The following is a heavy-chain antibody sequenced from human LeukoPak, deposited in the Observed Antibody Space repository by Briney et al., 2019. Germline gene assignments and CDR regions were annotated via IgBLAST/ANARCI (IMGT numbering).Heavy chain of an antibody. D-gene: IGHD3-10*01. V-gene: IGHV3-48*01. CDR1: GFTFGTYS. CDR2: ISSSSTK. Sequence: GGSLRLSCAASGFTFGTYSMNWVRQAPGKGLEWVSYISSSSTKYYADSVKGRFTISRDNAKNSLYLQMNSLRAEDTAVYYCAKDSSGGSWFPSDYWGQGTPVTVSS. J-gene: IGHJ4*02. CDR3: AKDSSGGSWFPSDY.